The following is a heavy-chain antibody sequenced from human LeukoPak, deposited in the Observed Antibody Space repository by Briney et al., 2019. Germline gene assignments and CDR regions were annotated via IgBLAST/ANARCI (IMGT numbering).Heavy chain of an antibody. Sequence: PGGSLRLSCAASGIVFSKSGMHWVRQAPGRGLEWVAVISYDEKTQHYVDSVKGRFTISRDNSNNMLFLQMNSLRVEDTAVYYCARWSRARYNWNDPGDYWGQGTLVTVSS. CDR2: ISYDEKTQ. D-gene: IGHD1-1*01. CDR1: GIVFSKSG. CDR3: ARWSRARYNWNDPGDY. J-gene: IGHJ4*02. V-gene: IGHV3-30*03.